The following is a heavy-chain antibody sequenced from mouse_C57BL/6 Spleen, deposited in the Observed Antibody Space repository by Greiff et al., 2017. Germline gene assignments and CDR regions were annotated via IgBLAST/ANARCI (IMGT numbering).Heavy chain of an antibody. CDR3: ARPSYGSSFNY. J-gene: IGHJ2*01. CDR2: IHPNSGST. D-gene: IGHD1-1*01. V-gene: IGHV1-64*01. Sequence: QVQLQQPGAELVKPGASVKLSCKASGYTFTSYWMHWVKPRPGQGLEWIGMIHPNSGSTNYNEKFKSKATLTVDKSSSTAYMQLSSLTSEDSAVYYCARPSYGSSFNYWGQGTTLTVSS. CDR1: GYTFTSYW.